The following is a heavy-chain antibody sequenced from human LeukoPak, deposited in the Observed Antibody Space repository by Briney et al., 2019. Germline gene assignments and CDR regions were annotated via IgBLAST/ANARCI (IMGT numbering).Heavy chain of an antibody. CDR3: ARINSYSSGWYTF. Sequence: PSETLSLTCTVSGGSISSSSYYWGWIRQPPGKGLEWIGSIYYSGSTYYNPSLKSRVTISVDTSKNQFSLKLRSVTAADTAVYYCARINSYSSGWYTFWGQGTLVTVSS. CDR1: GGSISSSSYY. J-gene: IGHJ4*02. V-gene: IGHV4-39*01. CDR2: IYYSGST. D-gene: IGHD6-19*01.